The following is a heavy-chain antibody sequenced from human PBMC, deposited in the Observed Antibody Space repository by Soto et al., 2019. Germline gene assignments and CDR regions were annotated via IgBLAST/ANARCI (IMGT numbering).Heavy chain of an antibody. CDR2: ISDDGSNK. D-gene: IGHD6-13*01. CDR3: ARDGGAAQQPEDF. V-gene: IGHV3-30-3*01. J-gene: IGHJ4*02. CDR1: GFTFSSYA. Sequence: QVQLVESGGGVVQPGRSLRLSCAASGFTFSSYAMHWVRQAPGKGLEWVAVISDDGSNKYYADSVKGRFTISRDKSKNTVYLQMYSLRPEDSAVYYCARDGGAAQQPEDFWGQGTLVTVSS.